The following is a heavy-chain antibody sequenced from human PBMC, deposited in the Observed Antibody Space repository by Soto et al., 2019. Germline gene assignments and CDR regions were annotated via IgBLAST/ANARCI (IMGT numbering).Heavy chain of an antibody. J-gene: IGHJ4*02. CDR1: GGSISSYY. D-gene: IGHD4-17*01. CDR3: ARSADYGDYVFGY. V-gene: IGHV4-59*01. CDR2: IYYSGST. Sequence: QVQLQESGPGLVKPSETLSLTCTVSGGSISSYYWSWIRQPPGKGLEWIGYIYYSGSTNYNPSLKIRVTISVAPSKNQFSLKLSSVTAADTAVYYCARSADYGDYVFGYWGQGTLVTVSS.